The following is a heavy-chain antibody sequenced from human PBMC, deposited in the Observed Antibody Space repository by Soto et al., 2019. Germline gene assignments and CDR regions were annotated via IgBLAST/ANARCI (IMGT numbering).Heavy chain of an antibody. CDR3: ANAATLYYYGMDV. Sequence: GGSVRLSCAASGFTFSSYGMHWVRQAPGKGLEWVAVISYDGSNKYYADSVKGRFTISRDNSKNTLYLQMNSLRAEDTAVYYCANAATLYYYGMDVWGQGTTVTVSS. J-gene: IGHJ6*02. CDR1: GFTFSSYG. D-gene: IGHD6-25*01. CDR2: ISYDGSNK. V-gene: IGHV3-30*18.